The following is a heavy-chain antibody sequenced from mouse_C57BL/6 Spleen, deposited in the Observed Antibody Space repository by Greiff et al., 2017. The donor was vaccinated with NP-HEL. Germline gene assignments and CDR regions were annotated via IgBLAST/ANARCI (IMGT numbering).Heavy chain of an antibody. CDR2: IDPSDSYT. Sequence: VQLQQSGAELVKPGASVKLSCKASGYTFTSYWMQWVKQRPGQGLEWIGEIDPSDSYTNYNQKFKGKATLTVDTSSSTAYMQLSSLTSEDSAVYYCASRRGKDAMDYWGQGTSVTVSS. CDR1: GYTFTSYW. J-gene: IGHJ4*01. D-gene: IGHD2-1*01. CDR3: ASRRGKDAMDY. V-gene: IGHV1-50*01.